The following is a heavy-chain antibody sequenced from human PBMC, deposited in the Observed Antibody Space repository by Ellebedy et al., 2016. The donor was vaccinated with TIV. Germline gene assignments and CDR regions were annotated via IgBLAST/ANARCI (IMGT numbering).Heavy chain of an antibody. D-gene: IGHD5-18*01. CDR3: ARARGGYSYGLDAFDI. V-gene: IGHV4-4*02. CDR2: IYHSGST. Sequence: SETLSLXXAVSGGSISSSNWWSWVRQPPGKGLEWIGEIYHSGSTNYNPSLKSRVTISVDTSKNQFSLKLSSVTAADTAVYYCARARGGYSYGLDAFDIWGQGTMVTVSS. CDR1: GGSISSSNW. J-gene: IGHJ3*02.